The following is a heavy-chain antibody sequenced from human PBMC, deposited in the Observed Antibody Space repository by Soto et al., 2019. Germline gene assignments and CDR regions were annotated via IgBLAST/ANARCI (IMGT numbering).Heavy chain of an antibody. Sequence: EVQLVESGGGLVQPGGSLRLSCVDSGFTFSSYWMSWVRQAPVKGLEWVGNIKQDGSEENYVDSVKGRFTISRDNAKKSRYLEMSSLRVEDTAVYYSARIAASGRGWDVWGQGTTVGVSS. CDR2: IKQDGSEE. CDR1: GFTFSSYW. J-gene: IGHJ6*02. CDR3: ARIAASGRGWDV. D-gene: IGHD6-13*01. V-gene: IGHV3-7*01.